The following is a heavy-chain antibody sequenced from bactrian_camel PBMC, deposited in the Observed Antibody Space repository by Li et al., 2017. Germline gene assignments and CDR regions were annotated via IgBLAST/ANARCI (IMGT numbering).Heavy chain of an antibody. J-gene: IGHJ4*01. Sequence: HVQLVESGGGSVQAGGSLRLSCEGSGHANRANCLGWFRQVPGQSREGVGAIGTDGSVVYVDFVKGRFTISKDNAKNTLSLQMNNLRPEDSAMYYCAAESATPCVDNGIWIEYDYNYWGQGTQVTVS. CDR1: GHANRANC. CDR3: AAESATPCVDNGIWIEYDYNY. V-gene: IGHV3S53*01. CDR2: IGTDGSV. D-gene: IGHD2*01.